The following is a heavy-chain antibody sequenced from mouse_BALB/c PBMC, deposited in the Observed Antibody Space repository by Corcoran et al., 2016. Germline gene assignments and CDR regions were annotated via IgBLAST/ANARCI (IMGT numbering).Heavy chain of an antibody. D-gene: IGHD1-1*01. V-gene: IGHV1-18*01. Sequence: EVQLQQSGPELVKPGATMKISCKASGYSFTGYTMNWVKQSHGKNLEWIGLINPYNGGTSYNQKYKGKATLTVEKSSSTAYMELLSLSSEDSAVYYWARAFNYYGSSYGYFDVWGAGTTVTVS. CDR3: ARAFNYYGSSYGYFDV. J-gene: IGHJ1*01. CDR2: INPYNGGT. CDR1: GYSFTGYT.